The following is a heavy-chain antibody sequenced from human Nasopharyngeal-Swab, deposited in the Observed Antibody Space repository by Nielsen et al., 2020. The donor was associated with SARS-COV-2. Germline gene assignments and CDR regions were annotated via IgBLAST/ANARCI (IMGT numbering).Heavy chain of an antibody. J-gene: IGHJ4*02. Sequence: SETLSLTCTLSGGSISSYYWSWIRQPPGKGLEWIGYIYYSGSTNYNPSLKSRVTISVDTSKNQFSLKLSSVTAADTAVYYCARDAAYYYDSSGSITGRYFDYWGQGTLVTVSS. D-gene: IGHD3-22*01. V-gene: IGHV4-59*13. CDR2: IYYSGST. CDR1: GGSISSYY. CDR3: ARDAAYYYDSSGSITGRYFDY.